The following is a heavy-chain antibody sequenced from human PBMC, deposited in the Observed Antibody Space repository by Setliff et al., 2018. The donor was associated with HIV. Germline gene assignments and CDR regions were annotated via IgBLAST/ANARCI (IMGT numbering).Heavy chain of an antibody. J-gene: IGHJ4*02. CDR3: ARVGSGWSTFDY. Sequence: GASVKVSCKASGYTLTTYAISWVRRAPGQGLEWMGWFNTETGNPMYAQGFRGRFVFSLDTSVSTAFLQINRLKAEDTAKYYCARVGSGWSTFDYWGQGALVTVSS. D-gene: IGHD6-13*01. V-gene: IGHV7-4-1*02. CDR1: GYTLTTYA. CDR2: FNTETGNP.